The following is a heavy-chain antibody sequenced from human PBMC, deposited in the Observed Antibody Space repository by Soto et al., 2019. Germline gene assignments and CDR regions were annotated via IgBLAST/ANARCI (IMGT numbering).Heavy chain of an antibody. Sequence: QITLKESGPTLVKPTQTLTLTCTFSGFSLTSSGVGVGWIRQPPGKALECLALIYWDDDKRYSPSLKSRLTITXXTXKXXVVLTVTNMDPMDTATYYCAHRLTRYSWNYGLFDDWGQGALVTVSS. CDR1: GFSLTSSGVG. D-gene: IGHD1-26*01. V-gene: IGHV2-5*02. J-gene: IGHJ4*02. CDR3: AHRLTRYSWNYGLFDD. CDR2: IYWDDDK.